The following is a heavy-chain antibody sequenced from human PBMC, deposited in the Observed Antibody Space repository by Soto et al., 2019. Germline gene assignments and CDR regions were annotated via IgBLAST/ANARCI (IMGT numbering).Heavy chain of an antibody. Sequence: EVQLLESGGGLVQPGGSLRLSCAASGFTFSIYAMSWVRQAPGKGLEWVSAISGSGVSTYYADSVKGRFTISRDNSKNTLYLQMNSLRAEDTAVYYCAKEGEHSSGWANFDYWGQGTLVTVSS. CDR3: AKEGEHSSGWANFDY. V-gene: IGHV3-23*01. D-gene: IGHD6-19*01. CDR2: ISGSGVST. CDR1: GFTFSIYA. J-gene: IGHJ4*02.